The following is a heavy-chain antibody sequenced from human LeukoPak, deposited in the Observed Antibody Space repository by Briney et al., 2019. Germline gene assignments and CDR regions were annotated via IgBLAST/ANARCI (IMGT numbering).Heavy chain of an antibody. J-gene: IGHJ5*02. D-gene: IGHD3-10*01. V-gene: IGHV1-2*02. Sequence: ASVKVSCKASGGTFSRSAISWVRQAPGQGLEWMGWIKPNSGDTRSAQKFQGRVIMTRDTSTGTAYMELSSLRYDDTAVYYCATNILVRDIINWFDPWGQGTLVTVSS. CDR1: GGTFSRSA. CDR2: IKPNSGDT. CDR3: ATNILVRDIINWFDP.